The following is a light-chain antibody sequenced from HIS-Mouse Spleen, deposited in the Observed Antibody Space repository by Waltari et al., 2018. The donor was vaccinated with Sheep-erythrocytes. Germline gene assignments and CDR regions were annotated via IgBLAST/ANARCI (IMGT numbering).Light chain of an antibody. CDR3: QAWDSSTAV. V-gene: IGLV3-1*01. CDR1: KLGDKY. CDR2: QDS. J-gene: IGLJ2*01. Sequence: SYELTQPPSVSVSPGQTASITCSGDKLGDKYACWYQQKPGQSPVLVIYQDSKRPSGIRGRFSGSNSENTAPLTTGGTQAMDEADYYCQAWDSSTAVFGRGTQLTVL.